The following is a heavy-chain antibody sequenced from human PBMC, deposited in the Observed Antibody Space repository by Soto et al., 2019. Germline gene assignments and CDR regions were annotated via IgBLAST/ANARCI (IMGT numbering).Heavy chain of an antibody. Sequence: QVQLQQRGAGLVKPSETLSLSCAVYGQSFSGHSWAWIRQPPGKGLGWIGEINESGSTYYNPSLKIRVTIQAATSKNQFSLKLSSVSAADTAAYFCARGSGIVALPGELEDVNDDYWGQGTLVNVSS. CDR3: ARGSGIVALPGELEDVNDDY. D-gene: IGHD1-1*01. V-gene: IGHV4-34*01. CDR1: GQSFSGHS. CDR2: INESGST. J-gene: IGHJ4*02.